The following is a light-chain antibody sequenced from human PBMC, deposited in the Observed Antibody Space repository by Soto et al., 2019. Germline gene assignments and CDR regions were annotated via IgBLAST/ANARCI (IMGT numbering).Light chain of an antibody. Sequence: DIQMTQSPFTLSASVGDRVTKTCRTSQSISSWLAWYQQKPGKAPNLLIYKASSLESGVPSRFSGSGFGTEFTLTISGLQPDDFATYYCQQYDTYPWTFGQGTKVDIK. CDR2: KAS. CDR3: QQYDTYPWT. J-gene: IGKJ1*01. V-gene: IGKV1-5*03. CDR1: QSISSW.